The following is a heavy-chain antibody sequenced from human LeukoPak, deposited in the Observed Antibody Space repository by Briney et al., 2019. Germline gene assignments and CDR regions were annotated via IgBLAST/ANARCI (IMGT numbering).Heavy chain of an antibody. V-gene: IGHV3-74*01. CDR1: GFTFSTYW. CDR2: INGDGSSL. CDR3: ARTSLVSGWFYIEAPFDS. Sequence: GGSLRLSGAASGFTFSTYWMHWVRQAPGKGLVWVSRINGDGSSLNYADSVKGRFTTSRDNAENTLYLQMNSLRGEDTAVYYCARTSLVSGWFYIEAPFDSWGQGTLVTVSS. J-gene: IGHJ4*02. D-gene: IGHD6-19*01.